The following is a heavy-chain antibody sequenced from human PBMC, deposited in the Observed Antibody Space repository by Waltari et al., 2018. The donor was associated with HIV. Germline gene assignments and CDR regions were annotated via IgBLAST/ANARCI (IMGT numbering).Heavy chain of an antibody. J-gene: IGHJ4*02. V-gene: IGHV3-48*01. D-gene: IGHD7-27*01. CDR1: GFTFSNYT. Sequence: EVQLVESGGGLVQPGGSLRLSCAASGFTFSNYTMNWVRQDPGKGLEWVSYMSRSSSSIFYADSVKGRFTISRDNAKNSLYLQMNSLRVEDTAVYYCARDINGGWGYWGQGTLVTVAS. CDR2: MSRSSSSI. CDR3: ARDINGGWGY.